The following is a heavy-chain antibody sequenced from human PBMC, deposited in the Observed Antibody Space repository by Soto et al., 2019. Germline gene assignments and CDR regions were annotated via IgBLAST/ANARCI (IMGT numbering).Heavy chain of an antibody. CDR1: GFTFDDYA. V-gene: IGHV3-9*01. CDR2: ISWNSGSI. J-gene: IGHJ6*03. CDR3: AKDIAVVVPAARFLEFGYYYYYMDV. D-gene: IGHD2-2*01. Sequence: GGSLRLSCAASGFTFDDYAMHWVRQAPGKGLEWVSGISWNSGSIGYADSVKGRFTISRDNAKNSLYLQMNSLRAEDTALYYCAKDIAVVVPAARFLEFGYYYYYMDVWGKGTTVTVSS.